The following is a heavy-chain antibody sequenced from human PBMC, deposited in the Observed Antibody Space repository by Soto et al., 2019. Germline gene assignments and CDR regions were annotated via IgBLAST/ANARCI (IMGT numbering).Heavy chain of an antibody. Sequence: GGSLRLSCAASGFTVSSSYLTWVRQAPGKGLEWVAILYTGTDTVYADSVKGRFTISRDSSKNTLYLQMHSLRAEDTAMYFCARARYTASYSGSLLDYWGQGSLVTVSS. V-gene: IGHV3-53*01. CDR3: ARARYTASYSGSLLDY. D-gene: IGHD1-26*01. CDR2: LYTGTDT. CDR1: GFTVSSSY. J-gene: IGHJ4*02.